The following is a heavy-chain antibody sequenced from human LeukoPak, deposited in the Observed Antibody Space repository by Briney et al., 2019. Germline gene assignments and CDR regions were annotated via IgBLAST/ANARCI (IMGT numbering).Heavy chain of an antibody. J-gene: IGHJ4*02. D-gene: IGHD3-3*01. CDR2: ISGGGETT. Sequence: GGSLRLSCAASGFTFNNYAMNWVRQAPGKGLEWVSSISGGGETTYYADSAKGRFTISRDNSQNTLYLQMNSLRAEDTAVYYCAKDGDYDFWSGYSYYFDYWGQGTLVTVSS. CDR3: AKDGDYDFWSGYSYYFDY. V-gene: IGHV3-23*01. CDR1: GFTFNNYA.